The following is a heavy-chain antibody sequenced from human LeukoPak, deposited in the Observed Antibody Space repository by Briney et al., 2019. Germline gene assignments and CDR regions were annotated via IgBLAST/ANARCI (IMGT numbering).Heavy chain of an antibody. J-gene: IGHJ6*02. D-gene: IGHD3-9*01. CDR3: ARVANITTFGMGV. Sequence: GGSLRLSCAAPGFTFSSYGMHWVRQAPGKGLEWVAVIWYDGSKKWYGDSVKGRFTISRDNSKNTLYLQMNSLRVEDTAMYHCARVANITTFGMGVWGQGTTVTVSS. CDR2: IWYDGSKK. CDR1: GFTFSSYG. V-gene: IGHV3-33*01.